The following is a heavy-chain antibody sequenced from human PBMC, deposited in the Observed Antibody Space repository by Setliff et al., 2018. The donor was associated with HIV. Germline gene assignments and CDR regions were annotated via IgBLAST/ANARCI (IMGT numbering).Heavy chain of an antibody. Sequence: ASVKISCKASIGPFSSYAVNWVRQAPGQGLEWMGRIITVFGTANYAQNFQGRVTITADKSTSTAYMELSSLRSDDTAVYYCARDRTSWNLEGAGAFGIWGQGTMVTVSS. CDR3: ARDRTSWNLEGAGAFGI. V-gene: IGHV1-69*06. CDR1: IGPFSSYA. D-gene: IGHD1-7*01. CDR2: IITVFGTA. J-gene: IGHJ3*02.